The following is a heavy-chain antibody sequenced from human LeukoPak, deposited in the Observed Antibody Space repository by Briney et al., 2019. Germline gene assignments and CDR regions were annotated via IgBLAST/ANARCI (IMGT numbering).Heavy chain of an antibody. CDR2: ISYDGSNK. J-gene: IGHJ4*02. CDR1: GFTFSSYG. Sequence: GGSLRLSCAASGFTFSSYGMHWVRQAPGKGLEWAAVISYDGSNKYYADSVKGRFTISRDNSKNTLYLQMNSLRAEDTAVYYCAKGDSSGWTAFDYWGQGTLVTVSS. CDR3: AKGDSSGWTAFDY. D-gene: IGHD6-19*01. V-gene: IGHV3-30*18.